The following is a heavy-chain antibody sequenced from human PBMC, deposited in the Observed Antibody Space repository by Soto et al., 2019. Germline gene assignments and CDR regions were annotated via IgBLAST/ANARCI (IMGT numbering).Heavy chain of an antibody. CDR3: ARGEGMAARHDGYDI. V-gene: IGHV1-18*04. Sequence: QVQLVQSGAEVKKPGSLLKVSCKASGATYSPFIAYAISWLRQAPGQGLEWMGSIIPLGSSQHYAEGFQGRVTMTTDTSASTAYMELRSLRSDDTAVYYCARGEGMAARHDGYDIWGQGTMVTVSS. J-gene: IGHJ3*02. D-gene: IGHD6-6*01. CDR2: IIPLGSSQ. CDR1: GATYSPFIAYA.